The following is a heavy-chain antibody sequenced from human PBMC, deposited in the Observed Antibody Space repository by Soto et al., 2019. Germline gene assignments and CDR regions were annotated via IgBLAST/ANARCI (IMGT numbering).Heavy chain of an antibody. CDR2: ISSSSATI. V-gene: IGHV3-48*02. D-gene: IGHD6-19*01. J-gene: IGHJ5*02. CDR1: GFKFSMFG. CDR3: ARDKGGTVAGFNWFDP. Sequence: ELFLQESGGDLVQPGGFLRLSCVASGFKFSMFGMNWVRQAPGKGLEWIAYISSSSATIIYGGSVEGRFTVSRDNAENSLFLQMKSLREEDTAVYYCARDKGGTVAGFNWFDPWGHGTPVTV.